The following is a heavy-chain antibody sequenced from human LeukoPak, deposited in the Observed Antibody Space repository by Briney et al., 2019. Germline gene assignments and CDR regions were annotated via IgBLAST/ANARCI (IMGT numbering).Heavy chain of an antibody. D-gene: IGHD5-18*01. J-gene: IGHJ4*02. CDR3: AKDLSNPEWIQLWSNLMPSGSYRGLDY. CDR1: GFTFSSYG. CDR2: ISYDGSNR. V-gene: IGHV3-30*18. Sequence: PGRSLRLSCVASGFTFSSYGMHWVRQAPGKGLEWEAFISYDGSNRYYVDSVKGRFTISRDNSKNTLYLQMNSLRAEDTAVYYCAKDLSNPEWIQLWSNLMPSGSYRGLDYWGQGTLVTVSS.